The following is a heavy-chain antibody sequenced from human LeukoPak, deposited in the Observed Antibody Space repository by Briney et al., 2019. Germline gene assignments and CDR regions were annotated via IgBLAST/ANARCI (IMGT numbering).Heavy chain of an antibody. CDR2: IYYSGST. Sequence: PSETLSLTCTVSGGSISSGGYYWSWIRQHPGKGLEWIGYIYYSGSTYYNPSLKSRVTTSVDTSKNQFSLKLSSVTAADTAVYYCASSRGDYAPFDYWGQGTLVTVSS. D-gene: IGHD2-21*02. V-gene: IGHV4-31*03. CDR3: ASSRGDYAPFDY. J-gene: IGHJ4*02. CDR1: GGSISSGGYY.